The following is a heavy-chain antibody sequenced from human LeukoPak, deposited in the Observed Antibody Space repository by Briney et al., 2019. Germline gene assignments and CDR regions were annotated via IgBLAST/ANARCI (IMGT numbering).Heavy chain of an antibody. CDR3: ARLLDIVEPL. J-gene: IGHJ4*02. CDR2: MNPNSGNT. CDR1: GYTFTSYG. V-gene: IGHV1-8*01. Sequence: ASVKVSCKASGYTFTSYGINWVRQATGQGLEWMGWMNPNSGNTGYAQKFQGRVTITADKSTSTAYMELSSLRSEDTAVYYCARLLDIVEPLWGQGTLVTVSS. D-gene: IGHD2-2*03.